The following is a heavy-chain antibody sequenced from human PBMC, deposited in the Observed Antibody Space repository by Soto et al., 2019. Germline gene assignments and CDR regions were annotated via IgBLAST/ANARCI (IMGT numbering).Heavy chain of an antibody. CDR1: GGSISSGDYY. CDR3: ARVVLPELEDIVVVVAAVPRWFDP. D-gene: IGHD2-15*01. J-gene: IGHJ5*02. Sequence: SETLSLTCTVSGGSISSGDYYWSWIRQPPGKGLEWIGYIYYSGSTYYNPSLKSRVTISVDTSKNQFSLKLSSVTAADTAVYYCARVVLPELEDIVVVVAAVPRWFDPWGQGTLVTVSS. V-gene: IGHV4-30-4*01. CDR2: IYYSGST.